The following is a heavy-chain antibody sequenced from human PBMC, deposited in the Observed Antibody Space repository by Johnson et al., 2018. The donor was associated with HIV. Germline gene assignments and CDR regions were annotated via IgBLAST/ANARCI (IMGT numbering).Heavy chain of an antibody. D-gene: IGHD6-13*01. CDR3: ARDGKYSSIGPDAFDV. CDR2: ISSGGST. V-gene: IGHV3-66*02. J-gene: IGHJ3*01. Sequence: VQLVESGGGLVQRGGSLRLSCAASGFTVSSTYMTWVRQAPGKGLEWVSVISSGGSTYYADSVKGRFTISRDHSENTLYLQMNSLRPEDTAVYFCARDGKYSSIGPDAFDVWGQGTMVAVSS. CDR1: GFTVSSTY.